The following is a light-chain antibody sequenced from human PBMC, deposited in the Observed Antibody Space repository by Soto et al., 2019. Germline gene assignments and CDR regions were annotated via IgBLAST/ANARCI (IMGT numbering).Light chain of an antibody. Sequence: QSALTQPASVSGSPGQSVTISCTGPRSDIGDSNFISWYQQSPGKAPRLLIYEVNNRPSGVSRRFSGSKSGNTASLTISGLQAEDEADYYCSSYISSSWVFGGGTKVTVL. CDR1: RSDIGDSNF. CDR2: EVN. V-gene: IGLV2-14*01. J-gene: IGLJ3*02. CDR3: SSYISSSWV.